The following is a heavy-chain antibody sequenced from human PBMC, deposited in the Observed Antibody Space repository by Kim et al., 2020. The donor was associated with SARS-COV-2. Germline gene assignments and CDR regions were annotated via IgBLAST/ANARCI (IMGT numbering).Heavy chain of an antibody. Sequence: GGSLRLSCAASGFTFSSYSMNWVRQAPGKGLEWVSSISSSSSYIYYADSVKGRFTISRDNAKNSLYLQMNSLRAEDTAVYYCARDGIARNYPNWFDPWGQGTLVTVSS. CDR3: ARDGIARNYPNWFDP. V-gene: IGHV3-21*01. CDR2: ISSSSSYI. J-gene: IGHJ5*02. D-gene: IGHD1-7*01. CDR1: GFTFSSYS.